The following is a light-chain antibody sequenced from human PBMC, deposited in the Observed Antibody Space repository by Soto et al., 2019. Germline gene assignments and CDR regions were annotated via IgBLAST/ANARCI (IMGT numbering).Light chain of an antibody. J-gene: IGKJ4*01. Sequence: IQLTQSPSSLSASVGDSVTITCRASQGVSRYLSWYQQKPGRAPILLISAASTLQSGVPARFSGSGSGTDFTLSITSLQPKDFATYYCQQLNTYPVTFGGGTKVEIK. CDR2: AAS. CDR1: QGVSRY. CDR3: QQLNTYPVT. V-gene: IGKV1-9*01.